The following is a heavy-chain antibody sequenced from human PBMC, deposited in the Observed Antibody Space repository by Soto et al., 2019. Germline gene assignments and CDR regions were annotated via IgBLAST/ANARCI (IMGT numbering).Heavy chain of an antibody. CDR3: AKGVGSYSSGWYVFDY. Sequence: GGSLRLSCAASGFTFSSYAMSWVRQAPGKGLEWVSAISGSGGSTYYADSVKGRFTISRDNSKNTLYLQMNSLRAEDTAVYYCAKGVGSYSSGWYVFDYWGQGTLVTVSS. J-gene: IGHJ4*02. CDR1: GFTFSSYA. CDR2: ISGSGGST. V-gene: IGHV3-23*01. D-gene: IGHD6-19*01.